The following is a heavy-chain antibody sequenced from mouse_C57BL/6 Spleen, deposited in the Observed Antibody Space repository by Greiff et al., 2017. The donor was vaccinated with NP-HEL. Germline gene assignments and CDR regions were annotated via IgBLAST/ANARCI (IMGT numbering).Heavy chain of an antibody. V-gene: IGHV3-6*01. J-gene: IGHJ2*01. Sequence: EVHLVESGPGLVKPSQSLSLTCSVTGYSITSGYYWNWIRQFPGNKLEWMGYISYDGSNNYNPSLKNRISITRDTSKNQFFLKLNSVTTEDTATYYCARVGDYDPSTLVLWGQGTTLTVSS. CDR3: ARVGDYDPSTLVL. CDR2: ISYDGSN. CDR1: GYSITSGYY. D-gene: IGHD2-4*01.